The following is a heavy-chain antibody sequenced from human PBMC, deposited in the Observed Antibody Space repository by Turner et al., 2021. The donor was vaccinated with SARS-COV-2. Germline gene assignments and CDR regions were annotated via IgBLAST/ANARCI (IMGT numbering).Heavy chain of an antibody. D-gene: IGHD1-1*01. CDR3: ARLRPTQNFDY. V-gene: IGHV4-39*01. Sequence: QLQLQESGPGLVQPSETLSLPCTVSGGSISSSSYYWGWIRQPPGKGLEGIGRIYYSGSTYYNQSIKSRVTISVDTSKNQFSRKLSSVTAADTAVYYCARLRPTQNFDYWGQGTLVTVSS. J-gene: IGHJ4*02. CDR2: IYYSGST. CDR1: GGSISSSSYY.